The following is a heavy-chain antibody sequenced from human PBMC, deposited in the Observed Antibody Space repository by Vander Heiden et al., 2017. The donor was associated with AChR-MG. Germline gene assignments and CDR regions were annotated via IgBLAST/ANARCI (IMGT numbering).Heavy chain of an antibody. V-gene: IGHV1-69*04. D-gene: IGHD5-12*01. Sequence: QVQLVQAGAEVQKHGSSVEVSCKASGGRFGCYATSGVRQAPGQGLEGMGRIIPILGIASNAQKYQGRVTMTADKSTSTAYMGLSSLRSEGTAVDYWARAESFIVDTVADYYYGMDVWGQGTTVTVSS. CDR3: ARAESFIVDTVADYYYGMDV. CDR2: IIPILGIA. CDR1: GGRFGCYA. J-gene: IGHJ6*02.